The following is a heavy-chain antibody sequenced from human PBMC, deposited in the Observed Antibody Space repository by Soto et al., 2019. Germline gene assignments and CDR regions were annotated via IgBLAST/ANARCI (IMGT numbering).Heavy chain of an antibody. CDR1: GFSLTHGYY. CDR3: VGPQHPTETGWFDP. J-gene: IGHJ5*02. V-gene: IGHV4-38-2*01. Sequence: PSETLSLTCSVSGFSLTHGYYWGWIRQPPGKGLEWIGSIHHTGSTYYSASLKSRLTLSVDTSKNQFFLKLNSVTAADTAVYYCVGPQHPTETGWFDPWGQGTLVTVSS. CDR2: IHHTGST. D-gene: IGHD6-13*01.